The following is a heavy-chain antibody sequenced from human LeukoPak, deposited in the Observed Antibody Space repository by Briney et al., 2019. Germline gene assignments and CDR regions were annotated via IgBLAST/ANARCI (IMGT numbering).Heavy chain of an antibody. CDR3: VASRWSGALDF. V-gene: IGHV3-74*01. D-gene: IGHD3-3*01. J-gene: IGHJ4*02. Sequence: PGGSLTLSCAASGITVSTFWMHWVRQAPGEGLVWVSRINTDGSVTNYADSVKGRFTIPRDNARNTIHLEMHRLKVEDTAIYYCVASRWSGALDFWGQGSLVTVSS. CDR2: INTDGSVT. CDR1: GITVSTFW.